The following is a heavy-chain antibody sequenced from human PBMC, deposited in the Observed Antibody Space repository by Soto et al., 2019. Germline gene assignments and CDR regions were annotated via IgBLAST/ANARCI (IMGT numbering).Heavy chain of an antibody. CDR1: GFTFSSYA. CDR2: IRGSGGST. Sequence: EVQLLESGGGLVQPGGSLRLSCAASGFTFSSYAMSWVRQAPGKGLEWVSAIRGSGGSTYYADSVKGRFTISRDNSKNTLYLQMNSLRAEDTAVYYCAKDMEGGMVVPAASFDYWGQGTLVTVSS. V-gene: IGHV3-23*01. CDR3: AKDMEGGMVVPAASFDY. J-gene: IGHJ4*02. D-gene: IGHD2-2*01.